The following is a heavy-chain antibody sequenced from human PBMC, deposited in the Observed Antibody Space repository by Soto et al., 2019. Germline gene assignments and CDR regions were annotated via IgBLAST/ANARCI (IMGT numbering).Heavy chain of an antibody. J-gene: IGHJ5*02. Sequence: GESLKISCRTSGYRFTSYWIAWVRQMPGKGLEWMGIIFPSDSDTRYSPSFQGQVTISADRSTSTVFLQWASLKASDTAEYFCARKDKSGYFNWFDTWGQGTLVTVSS. CDR1: GYRFTSYW. CDR3: ARKDKSGYFNWFDT. CDR2: IFPSDSDT. D-gene: IGHD3-22*01. V-gene: IGHV5-51*01.